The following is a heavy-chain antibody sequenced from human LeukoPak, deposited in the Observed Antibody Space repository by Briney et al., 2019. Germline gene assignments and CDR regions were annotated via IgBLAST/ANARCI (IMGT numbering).Heavy chain of an antibody. J-gene: IGHJ4*02. CDR2: IIPIFGTA. V-gene: IGHV1-69*13. D-gene: IGHD1-26*01. Sequence: SVKVSCKASGGTFSSYAISWVRQAPGQGLEWMGGIIPIFGTANYAQKFQGRVTITADESTSTAYMELSSLRAEDTAVYFCAKYSGSYYYPPNWDSWGQGTLVTVSS. CDR3: AKYSGSYYYPPNWDS. CDR1: GGTFSSYA.